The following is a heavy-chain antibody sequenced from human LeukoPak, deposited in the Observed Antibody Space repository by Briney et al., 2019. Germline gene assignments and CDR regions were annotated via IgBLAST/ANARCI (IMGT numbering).Heavy chain of an antibody. CDR3: ARGFAVGYCSSTSCPTRDNWFDP. V-gene: IGHV1-2*02. CDR2: INPNSGGT. Sequence: ASVKVSCKASRYTFAGYYMHWVRQAPGQGLEWMGWINPNSGGTNYAQKFQGRVTMTSDTSISTAYMELSRLRSDDTVVYYCARGFAVGYCSSTSCPTRDNWFDPWGQGTLVTVSS. D-gene: IGHD2-2*01. CDR1: RYTFAGYY. J-gene: IGHJ5*02.